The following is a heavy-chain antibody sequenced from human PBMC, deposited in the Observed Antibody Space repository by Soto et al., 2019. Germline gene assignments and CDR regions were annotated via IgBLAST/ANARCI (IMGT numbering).Heavy chain of an antibody. Sequence: ASVKVSCKASGYTFTSYGISWVRQAPGQGLEWMGWISAYNGNTNYAQKLQGRVTMTTDTSTSTAYMELRSLRSDDTAVNYWASGMTTVTEYYYYGMKVWGEATPVTVCS. D-gene: IGHD4-17*01. CDR2: ISAYNGNT. J-gene: IGHJ6*01. V-gene: IGHV1-18*01. CDR3: ASGMTTVTEYYYYGMKV. CDR1: GYTFTSYG.